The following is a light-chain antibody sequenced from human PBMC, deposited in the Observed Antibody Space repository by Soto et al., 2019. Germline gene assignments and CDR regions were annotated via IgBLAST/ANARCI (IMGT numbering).Light chain of an antibody. Sequence: QSALTQPPSASGSPGQSVTLSCTGTSSDVGGYNYVSWYQQHPGKAPKVIIYEVSKRPSGVPDRFSASKSGNTASLTVSGLQAEDEADYYCSSYAGINILYVFGSGTKLTVL. CDR1: SSDVGGYNY. CDR3: SSYAGINILYV. J-gene: IGLJ1*01. V-gene: IGLV2-8*01. CDR2: EVS.